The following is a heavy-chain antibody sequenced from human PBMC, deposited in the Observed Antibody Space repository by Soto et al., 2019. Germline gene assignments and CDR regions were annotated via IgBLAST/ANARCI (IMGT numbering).Heavy chain of an antibody. CDR2: ISYDGSNK. D-gene: IGHD2-2*03. J-gene: IGHJ4*02. Sequence: QVQLVESGGGVVQPGRSLRLSCAASGFTFSSYAMHWVRQAPGKGLEWVAVISYDGSNKYYADSVKGRFTISRDNSKNAMYLIMNSLKAEDSAVYYWARDGYCIRTSCCYAGRFDYWGQGTLVTVSS. CDR1: GFTFSSYA. V-gene: IGHV3-30-3*01. CDR3: ARDGYCIRTSCCYAGRFDY.